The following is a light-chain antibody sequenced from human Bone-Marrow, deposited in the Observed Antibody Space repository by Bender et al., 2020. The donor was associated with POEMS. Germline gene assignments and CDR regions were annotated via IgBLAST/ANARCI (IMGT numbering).Light chain of an antibody. CDR1: ASDRGTTP. J-gene: IGLJ2*01. V-gene: IGLV1-44*01. CDR2: RNN. Sequence: QSVLTQPPSASATPGQRVTISCSRSASDRGTTPINWYQHLPGTAPKLLIYRNNQGPAGVPDRFSGSKSGTSASLAISGLRSEDEGDYYCAAWDDSLNGLVFGGGTKVTAL. CDR3: AAWDDSLNGLV.